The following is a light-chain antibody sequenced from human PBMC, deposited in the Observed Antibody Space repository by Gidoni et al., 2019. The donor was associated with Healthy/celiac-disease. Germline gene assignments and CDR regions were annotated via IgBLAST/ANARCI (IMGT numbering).Light chain of an antibody. CDR3: QQYNSYPFT. CDR2: KAS. CDR1: QSISSW. V-gene: IGKV1-5*03. Sequence: DIQMTQSPSTLSASVGDRVTITSRASQSISSWLAWYQQKPGKAPKLLIYKASSLESGVPSRFSGSGSWTEFTLTISSLQPDDFATYYCQQYNSYPFTFGPGTKVDIK. J-gene: IGKJ3*01.